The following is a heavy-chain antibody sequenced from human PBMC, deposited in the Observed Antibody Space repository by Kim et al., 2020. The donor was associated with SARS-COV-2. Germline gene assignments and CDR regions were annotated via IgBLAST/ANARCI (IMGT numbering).Heavy chain of an antibody. V-gene: IGHV5-51*01. D-gene: IGHD3-9*01. Sequence: GESLKISCKGSGYSFTSYWIGWVRQMPGKGLEWMGIIYPGDSDTRYSPSFQGQVTISADKSISTAYLQWSSLKASDTAMYYCARHYYDILTGYYRDDAFDVWGQGTMVTVSS. J-gene: IGHJ3*01. CDR1: GYSFTSYW. CDR2: IYPGDSDT. CDR3: ARHYYDILTGYYRDDAFDV.